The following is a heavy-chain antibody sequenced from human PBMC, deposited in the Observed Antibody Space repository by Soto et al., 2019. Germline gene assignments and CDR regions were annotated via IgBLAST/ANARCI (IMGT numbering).Heavy chain of an antibody. CDR1: GFTLDNG. V-gene: IGHV3-23*05. CDR3: VSWVSAHFDN. J-gene: IGHJ4*02. D-gene: IGHD2-8*01. Sequence: GSLRLSCAASGFTLDNGMTWFRQAPWKGLEWISTVDYSGNNKHYADSVRGRFTISRDKSRNTIALQMSNLRAEDTALYYCVSWVSAHFDNWGQGTLVTVSS. CDR2: VDYSGNNK.